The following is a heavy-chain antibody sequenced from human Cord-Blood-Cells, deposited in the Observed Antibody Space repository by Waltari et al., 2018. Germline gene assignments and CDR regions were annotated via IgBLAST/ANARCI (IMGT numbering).Heavy chain of an antibody. CDR2: VDPEDGET. Sequence: EVQLVQSGDEVKKPGATVKISCKVSGYTFNDYHLHWVTQAPGKGLEWMGLVDPEDGETIYAEKVQGRVNITADTSTDTAYMELSSLRSEDTAVYYCAIAVADYYFDYWGQGTLVTVSS. D-gene: IGHD6-19*01. V-gene: IGHV1-69-2*01. J-gene: IGHJ4*02. CDR1: GYTFNDYH. CDR3: AIAVADYYFDY.